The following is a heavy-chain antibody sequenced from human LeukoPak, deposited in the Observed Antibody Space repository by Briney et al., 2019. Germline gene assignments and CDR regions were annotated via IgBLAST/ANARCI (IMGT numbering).Heavy chain of an antibody. CDR1: GFTFNTNA. CDR2: ISGRTGGT. Sequence: GSLRLSCAASGFTFNTNAMSWVRRAPGKGLEWVSAISGRTGGTYYADSVKGRFTISRDNSKSTLYLQMDSLRAEDTAVYYCAKCGNSGCHLIDYWGQGTLVTVSS. J-gene: IGHJ4*02. D-gene: IGHD5-12*01. CDR3: AKCGNSGCHLIDY. V-gene: IGHV3-23*01.